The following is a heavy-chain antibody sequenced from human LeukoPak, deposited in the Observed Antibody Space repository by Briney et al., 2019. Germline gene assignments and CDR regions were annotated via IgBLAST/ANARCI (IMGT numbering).Heavy chain of an antibody. D-gene: IGHD2-2*01. CDR3: ASTKIGYCSSTSCLGLDY. CDR2: IIPIFGTA. CDR1: GGTFSSYA. Sequence: ASVKVSCKASGGTFSSYAISWVRHAPGQGLEWMGGIIPIFGTANYAQKFQGRVTITADESTSTAYMELSSLRSEDTAVYYCASTKIGYCSSTSCLGLDYWGKGTLVTVSS. J-gene: IGHJ4*02. V-gene: IGHV1-69*13.